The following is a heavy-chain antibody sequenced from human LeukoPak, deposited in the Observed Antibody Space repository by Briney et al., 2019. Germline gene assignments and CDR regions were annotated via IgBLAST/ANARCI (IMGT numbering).Heavy chain of an antibody. CDR3: ARATHQNRAD. D-gene: IGHD1-14*01. V-gene: IGHV3-53*05. CDR1: GFTVSSNY. Sequence: GGSLRLSCAASGFTVSSNYMSWVRQAPGKGLEWVSGIYSGGSTYYADSVKGRFTICRDNSKNTLYLQMNSLRAEDTAMYYCARATHQNRADWGQGTLVTVSS. CDR2: IYSGGST. J-gene: IGHJ4*02.